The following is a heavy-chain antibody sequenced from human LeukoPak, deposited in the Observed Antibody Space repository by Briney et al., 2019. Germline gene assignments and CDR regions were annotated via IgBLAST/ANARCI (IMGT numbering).Heavy chain of an antibody. D-gene: IGHD3-9*01. CDR1: GYTFTGYY. J-gene: IGHJ4*02. Sequence: ASVKVSCKASGYTFTGYYMHWVRQAPGQGLEWMGWINPNSGGTNYAQKFQGWVTMTRDTSISTACMELSRLRSDDTAVYYCARANHFDWFKPTSIYFDYWGQGTLVTVSS. V-gene: IGHV1-2*04. CDR2: INPNSGGT. CDR3: ARANHFDWFKPTSIYFDY.